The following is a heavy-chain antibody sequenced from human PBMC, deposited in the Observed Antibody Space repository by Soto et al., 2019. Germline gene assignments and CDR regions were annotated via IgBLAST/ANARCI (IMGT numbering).Heavy chain of an antibody. V-gene: IGHV3-23*01. Sequence: PGGSLRLSCAASGFTFSNYVMNWVRQAPGKGLEWVSGIGGSGDSTYYADSVKGRFTISRDNSKNTLYLQMNSLRAEDTAVYYCAKGVPGIAVAGTGYFQHWGQGTLVTVSS. D-gene: IGHD6-19*01. J-gene: IGHJ1*01. CDR3: AKGVPGIAVAGTGYFQH. CDR1: GFTFSNYV. CDR2: IGGSGDST.